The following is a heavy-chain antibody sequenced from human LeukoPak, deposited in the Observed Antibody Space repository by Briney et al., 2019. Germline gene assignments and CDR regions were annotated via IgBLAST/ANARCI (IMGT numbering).Heavy chain of an antibody. J-gene: IGHJ4*02. CDR3: ARDLYSSSWTWDY. D-gene: IGHD6-13*01. Sequence: GGSLRLSCAASGFTFSSYWMSWVRQAPGKGLEWVANIKQDGSEKYYVDSVKGRFTISRDNAKNSLYLQMNSLRAEDTAVYYCARDLYSSSWTWDYWGQGTLVTVSS. CDR1: GFTFSSYW. V-gene: IGHV3-7*01. CDR2: IKQDGSEK.